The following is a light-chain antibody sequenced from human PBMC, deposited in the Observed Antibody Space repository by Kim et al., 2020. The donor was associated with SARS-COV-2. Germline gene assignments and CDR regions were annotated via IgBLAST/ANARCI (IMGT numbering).Light chain of an antibody. CDR1: QSINTQF. V-gene: IGKV3-15*01. CDR3: QQYTDWPLT. J-gene: IGKJ4*01. CDR2: GVS. Sequence: EIVMTQSPATLSVSPGERATLSCRPSQSINTQFLAWYQQKPGQAPRLLIHGVSTRATGIPARFSGSGSGTGFTLTINSLQSEDFAVYYCQQYTDWPLTFGGGTKVDIK.